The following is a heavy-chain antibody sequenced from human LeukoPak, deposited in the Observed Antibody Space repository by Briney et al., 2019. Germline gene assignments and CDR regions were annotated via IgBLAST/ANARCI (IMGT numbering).Heavy chain of an antibody. J-gene: IGHJ3*02. CDR1: GGSISSGGYS. V-gene: IGHV4-30-2*01. D-gene: IGHD3-3*01. CDR2: IYHSGST. CDR3: ARGGGFWSGRDAFDI. Sequence: SQTLSLTCAVSGGSISSGGYSWSWIRQPPGKGLEWIGYIYHSGSTYYNPSLKSRVTISVDRSKNQFSLKLSSVTAADTAVYYCARGGGFWSGRDAFDIWGQGTMVTVSS.